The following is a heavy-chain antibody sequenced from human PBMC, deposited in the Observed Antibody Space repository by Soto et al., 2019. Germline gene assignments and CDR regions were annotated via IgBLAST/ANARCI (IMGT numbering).Heavy chain of an antibody. CDR2: ISGSSIYI. Sequence: GGSLRLSCVASGFTFSNYNMNWVRQAPGKGLEWVSHISGSSIYIHYADSVRGRLTISRDNAKNSVYLQMDSLRVEDTAVYYCAREGALKPFSSWGQGALVTVSS. J-gene: IGHJ5*02. CDR1: GFTFSNYN. CDR3: AREGALKPFSS. V-gene: IGHV3-21*01.